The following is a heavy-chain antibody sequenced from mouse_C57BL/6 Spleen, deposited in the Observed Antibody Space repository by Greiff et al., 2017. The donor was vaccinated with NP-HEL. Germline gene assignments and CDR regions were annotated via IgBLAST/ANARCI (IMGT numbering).Heavy chain of an antibody. CDR3: AMGYFDV. V-gene: IGHV1-69*01. CDR1: GYTFTSYW. CDR2: IDPSDSYT. Sequence: QVQLQQPGAELVMPGASVKLSCKASGYTFTSYWMHWVKQRPGPGLEWIGEIDPSDSYTNYNQKFKGKSTLTVDKSSSTAYMQLSSLTSEDSAVYYCAMGYFDVWGTGTTVTVSS. J-gene: IGHJ1*03.